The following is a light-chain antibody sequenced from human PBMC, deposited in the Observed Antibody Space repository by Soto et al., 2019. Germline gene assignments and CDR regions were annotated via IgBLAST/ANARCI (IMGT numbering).Light chain of an antibody. CDR1: QGISXY. V-gene: IGKV1-8*01. CDR3: QQYYSYPRT. CDR2: AAS. J-gene: IGKJ1*01. Sequence: AIRMTQSPSSLSASTGDRVTITCRASQGISXYLXXXXQXPXKXXXXLXYAASTLQSGVPSRFSGSGSGTDFTLNISCLQSEDFATYYCQQYYSYPRTFGQGTRWIS.